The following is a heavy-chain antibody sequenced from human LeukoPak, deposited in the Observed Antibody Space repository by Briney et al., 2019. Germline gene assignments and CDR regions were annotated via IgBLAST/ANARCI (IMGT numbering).Heavy chain of an antibody. CDR1: GFTFSSYG. CDR3: AKDPYRVVVATGNYLDP. Sequence: GGSLRLSCAASGFTFSSYGMHWVRQAPGKGLEWVVVISHDGSNIYYGDSVKGRFSISRDNSKNTLYLQMNSLRVEDTAVYYCAKDPYRVVVATGNYLDPWGQGTLVTVSS. J-gene: IGHJ5*02. V-gene: IGHV3-30*18. CDR2: ISHDGSNI. D-gene: IGHD2-15*01.